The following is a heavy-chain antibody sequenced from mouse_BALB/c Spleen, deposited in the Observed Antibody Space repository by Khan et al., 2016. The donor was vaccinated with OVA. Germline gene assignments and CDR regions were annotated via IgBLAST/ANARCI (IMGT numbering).Heavy chain of an antibody. CDR2: ISYSGNT. CDR1: GYSITSDYA. J-gene: IGHJ2*01. V-gene: IGHV3-2*02. CDR3: ERVEGGDFDY. Sequence: EVKLEVSEPGLVKPSHSLSLTCTVTGYSITSDYAWNWIRQFPGNKLEWMGFISYSGNTNYNPSLNSRISITRDTSKNQFFLQLNSVTTEDTATXCCERVEGGDFDYWGQGTTLTVSS.